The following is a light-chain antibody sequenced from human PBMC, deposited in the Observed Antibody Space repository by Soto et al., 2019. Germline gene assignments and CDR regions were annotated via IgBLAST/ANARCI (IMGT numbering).Light chain of an antibody. V-gene: IGKV3-15*01. J-gene: IGKJ1*01. CDR1: QSVSSN. CDR2: GAS. CDR3: KQYDNWPQT. Sequence: EIVMTQSPATLSVSPGERATLSCRASQSVSSNLAWYQQKPGQAHRLLIYGASTRATGIPARFSGTGSGTDFTLTVRSLQSEDFAVYYCKQYDNWPQTFGQGTKVDIK.